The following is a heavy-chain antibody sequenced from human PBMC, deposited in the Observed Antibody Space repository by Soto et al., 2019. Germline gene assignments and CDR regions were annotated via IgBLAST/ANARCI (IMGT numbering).Heavy chain of an antibody. D-gene: IGHD1-20*01. V-gene: IGHV4-39*01. Sequence: QLQLQESGPGLVKSSETLSLTCSVSGASVSSSHYWGWIRQPPGKALEWIGSVSYSGSPYYSPSFKSRITISVDTSNNQFSLRVRSVTATDTAVYFCARHYNTGAFVDYWGQGKLVTVSS. CDR1: GASVSSSHY. CDR2: VSYSGSP. CDR3: ARHYNTGAFVDY. J-gene: IGHJ4*02.